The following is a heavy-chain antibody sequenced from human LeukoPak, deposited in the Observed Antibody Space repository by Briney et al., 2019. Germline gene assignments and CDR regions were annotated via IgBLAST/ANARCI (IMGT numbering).Heavy chain of an antibody. CDR2: IKRKNDGGTT. V-gene: IGHV3-15*01. J-gene: IGHJ4*02. CDR3: TTDFGVSGYYVD. D-gene: IGHD3-22*01. Sequence: PGGSLRLSCAVSGFIFSNAWMSWVRQAPGKGLEWVGRIKRKNDGGTTDYSAPVKGRFTISRDDSQNTLYLQMNSLKTEDTAIYYCTTDFGVSGYYVDWGQGTLVTVSS. CDR1: GFIFSNAW.